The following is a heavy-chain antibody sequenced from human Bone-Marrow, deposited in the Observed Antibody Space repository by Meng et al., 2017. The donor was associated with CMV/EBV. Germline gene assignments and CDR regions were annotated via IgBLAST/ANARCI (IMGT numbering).Heavy chain of an antibody. D-gene: IGHD2-15*01. Sequence: GKSLKISCAASGFTFSSYWMSWVRQAPGKGLEWVANIKQDGSEKYYVDSVKGRFTISRDNAKNSLYLQMNSLRAEDTAVYYCARGGTGILSTSFDPWGQGTLVTVSS. J-gene: IGHJ5*02. CDR3: ARGGTGILSTSFDP. V-gene: IGHV3-7*01. CDR2: IKQDGSEK. CDR1: GFTFSSYW.